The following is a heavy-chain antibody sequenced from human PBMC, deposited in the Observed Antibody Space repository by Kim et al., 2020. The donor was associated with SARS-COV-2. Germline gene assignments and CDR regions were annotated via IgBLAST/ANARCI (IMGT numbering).Heavy chain of an antibody. CDR3: GRLSWGFTGYSFDI. D-gene: IGHD3-16*01. V-gene: IGHV4-39*01. J-gene: IGHJ3*02. Sequence: SETLSLTCTVSGGSISSSNYYWGWIRQPPGKGLEWIGSIYYSGTTYYNPSLKSRVTISVDRSKNQLSLKMSPVTAADTAVYYCGRLSWGFTGYSFDILG. CDR1: GGSISSSNYY. CDR2: IYYSGTT.